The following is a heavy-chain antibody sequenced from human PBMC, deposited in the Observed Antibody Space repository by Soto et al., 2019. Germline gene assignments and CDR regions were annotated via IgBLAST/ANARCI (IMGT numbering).Heavy chain of an antibody. J-gene: IGHJ6*02. CDR1: GFSPSTDGMC. CDR2: IDWDDTK. CDR3: ARIRGGYDIYYYGMDV. V-gene: IGHV2-70*01. Sequence: FCPTIVNPTQTLTLTCILSGFSPSTDGMCVGCIRQLPGKALEYLAHIDWDDTKHYNAFLKTRLTISKGTSTGQVVLTMTNLVPLDTATYYCARIRGGYDIYYYGMDVWGQGT. D-gene: IGHD5-12*01.